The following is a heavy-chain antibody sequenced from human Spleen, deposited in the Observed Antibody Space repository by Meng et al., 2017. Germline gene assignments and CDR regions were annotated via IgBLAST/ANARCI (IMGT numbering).Heavy chain of an antibody. Sequence: SETLSLTCAVYGGSFSSYHWNWIRQPPGKGLEWIGEISHRGSTNYNPSLKSRVTISIDTSKNHFSLKLTSVTAADTAVYYCAGGAVVTLIFYHAMDVWGQGTTVTVSS. J-gene: IGHJ6*02. CDR2: ISHRGST. D-gene: IGHD2-21*02. CDR1: GGSFSSYH. CDR3: AGGAVVTLIFYHAMDV. V-gene: IGHV4-34*01.